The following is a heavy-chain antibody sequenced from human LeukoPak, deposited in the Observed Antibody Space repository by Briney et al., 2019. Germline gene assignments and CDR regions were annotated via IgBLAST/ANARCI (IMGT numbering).Heavy chain of an antibody. D-gene: IGHD6-19*01. Sequence: PSETLSLTCTVSGDSISSSSYCWGWIRQPPGKGLEWIETIYYSGSTYYNPSLKSRVTISLDTSKNQFSRKLSSVTAADTAVYYCARVRGHMQWLVHRGSFDYWGQGTLVTVSS. CDR2: IYYSGST. CDR3: ARVRGHMQWLVHRGSFDY. J-gene: IGHJ4*02. V-gene: IGHV4-39*07. CDR1: GDSISSSSYC.